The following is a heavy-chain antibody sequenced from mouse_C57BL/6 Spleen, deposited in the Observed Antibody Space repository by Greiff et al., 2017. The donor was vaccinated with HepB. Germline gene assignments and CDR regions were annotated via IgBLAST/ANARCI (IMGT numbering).Heavy chain of an antibody. CDR1: GYTFTDYY. J-gene: IGHJ2*01. D-gene: IGHD2-4*01. CDR2: INPYNGGT. Sequence: EVKLQESGPVLVKPGASVKMSCKASGYTFTDYYMNWVKQSHGKSLEWIGVINPYNGGTSYNQKFKGKATLTVDKSSSTAYMELNSLTSEDSAVYYCARDYDGEAIDYWGQGTTLTVSS. CDR3: ARDYDGEAIDY. V-gene: IGHV1-19*01.